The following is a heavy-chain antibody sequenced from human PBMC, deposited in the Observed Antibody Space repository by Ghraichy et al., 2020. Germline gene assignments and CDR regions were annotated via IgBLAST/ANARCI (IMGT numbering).Heavy chain of an antibody. CDR1: GGSISSYY. CDR2: IYDSGST. V-gene: IGHV4-59*01. Sequence: SETLSLNCSVSGGSISSYYWSWIRQPPGKGLEWMGYIYDSGSTNYNPSLKSRLSISVDTSKNQFSLKLRSVTAADTAVYYCARASPVVARVYYYYMDVWGTGTTVTVSS. J-gene: IGHJ6*03. CDR3: ARASPVVARVYYYYMDV. D-gene: IGHD2-21*01.